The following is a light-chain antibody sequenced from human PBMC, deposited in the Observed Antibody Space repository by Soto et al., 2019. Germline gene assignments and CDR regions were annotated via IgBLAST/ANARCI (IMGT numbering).Light chain of an antibody. CDR1: QYMSDW. V-gene: IGKV1-5*03. CDR2: KAS. J-gene: IGKJ1*01. CDR3: QQYSSYPWT. Sequence: DIPMTQSPSTLSASIGDRVTITCRASQYMSDWLAWYQQKPGKVPKLLISKASYLESGLPLRFSGSGSGREFTLTISSLQPDDFAHYYCQQYSSYPWTFGQGTKVEVK.